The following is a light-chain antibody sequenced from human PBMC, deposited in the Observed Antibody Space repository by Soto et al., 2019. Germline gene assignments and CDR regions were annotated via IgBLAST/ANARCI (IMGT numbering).Light chain of an antibody. CDR3: QHYNGYPYT. J-gene: IGKJ2*01. Sequence: DIQMTPSPSTLSASVGDRVTITCRASQSISSWLAWYQQKPGTAPKLLIYKASSLESGVPSRFSGSGSGTEFTLTISSLQPDDFATYFCQHYNGYPYTFGPGTKGDIK. CDR2: KAS. CDR1: QSISSW. V-gene: IGKV1-5*03.